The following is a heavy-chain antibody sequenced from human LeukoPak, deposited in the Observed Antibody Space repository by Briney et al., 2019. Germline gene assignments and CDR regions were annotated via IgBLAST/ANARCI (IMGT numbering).Heavy chain of an antibody. Sequence: PGGSLRLSCAASGFTFTTYAMHWVRQAPGKGLEWVAVISFDGSDKYYADSVMGRFTISRDNSKNTLYLHVNRLRAEDTAVYYCAKDLNYGSGSYYGGAFDIWGQGTMVTVSS. J-gene: IGHJ3*02. CDR2: ISFDGSDK. CDR3: AKDLNYGSGSYYGGAFDI. CDR1: GFTFTTYA. D-gene: IGHD3-10*01. V-gene: IGHV3-30*18.